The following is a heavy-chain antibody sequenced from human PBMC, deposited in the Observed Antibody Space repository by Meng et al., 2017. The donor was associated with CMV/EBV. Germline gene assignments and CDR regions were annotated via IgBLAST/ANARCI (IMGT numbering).Heavy chain of an antibody. D-gene: IGHD3-10*01. V-gene: IGHV3-48*03. CDR2: IGSGGYNI. CDR3: ARVMGPYYGSGSYPD. Sequence: GGSLRLSCFGPGFTFSTYEMNWFRQAPGQGLEWIAYIGSGGYNIYYADSVKGRFTISRDNAENSMYQQMNILRAEDTAVYYCARVMGPYYGSGSYPDWGQGTLVTVSS. J-gene: IGHJ4*02. CDR1: GFTFSTYE.